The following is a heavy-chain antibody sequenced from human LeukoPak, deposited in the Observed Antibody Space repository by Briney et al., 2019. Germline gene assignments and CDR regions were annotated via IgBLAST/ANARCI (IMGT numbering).Heavy chain of an antibody. Sequence: PSETLSLTCAVSGGSISSSNWWSWVRQPPGKGLEWIGEIYHSGSTNYNPSLKSRVTTSVDKSKNQFSLKLSSVTAADTAVYYCARSVVVPAAMYYYNYYGMDVWGQGTTVTVSS. V-gene: IGHV4-4*02. CDR3: ARSVVVPAAMYYYNYYGMDV. D-gene: IGHD2-2*01. CDR1: GGSISSSNW. J-gene: IGHJ6*02. CDR2: IYHSGST.